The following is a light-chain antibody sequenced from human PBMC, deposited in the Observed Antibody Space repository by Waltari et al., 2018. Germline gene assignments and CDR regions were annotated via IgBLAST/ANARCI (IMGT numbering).Light chain of an antibody. CDR3: QHHVRLPAT. J-gene: IGKJ1*01. CDR2: ATS. Sequence: IVLTQSPGTLSLSPGGRATLSCRASQDIGHYLAWYQQKPGQAPRLLIYATSTRAAGIPDRFSGSGSGADFSLTITRPEPEDFAVYYCQHHVRLPATFGQGTKV. V-gene: IGKV3-20*01. CDR1: QDIGHY.